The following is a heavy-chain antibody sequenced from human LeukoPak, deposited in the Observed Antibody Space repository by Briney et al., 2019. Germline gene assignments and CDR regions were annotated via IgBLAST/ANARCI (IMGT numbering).Heavy chain of an antibody. CDR1: GYTFTSYH. D-gene: IGHD1-26*01. CDR3: ARGDGEGATIYAFDI. CDR2: INPSGGRT. Sequence: ASVKVSCKASGYTFTSYHIHWVRQAPGQGLEWMGIINPSGGRTSYAQKFQGRLTMTRDMSTSTVYMELSSLRSEDTAVYYCARGDGEGATIYAFDIWGQGTMVTVSS. J-gene: IGHJ3*02. V-gene: IGHV1-46*01.